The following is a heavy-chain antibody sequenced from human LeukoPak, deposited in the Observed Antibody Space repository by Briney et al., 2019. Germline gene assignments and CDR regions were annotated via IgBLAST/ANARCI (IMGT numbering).Heavy chain of an antibody. V-gene: IGHV3-7*01. J-gene: IGHJ2*01. CDR3: ARDPLVREVITWYFDL. D-gene: IGHD3-10*01. CDR2: IKQDGSEK. Sequence: GGSLRLSCAASGFTFSSYWMSWVRQAPGKGLEWVANIKQDGSEKYYVDSVKGRFTISGDNAKNSLYLQMNSLRVEDTAVYYCARDPLVREVITWYFDLWGRGTLVTVSS. CDR1: GFTFSSYW.